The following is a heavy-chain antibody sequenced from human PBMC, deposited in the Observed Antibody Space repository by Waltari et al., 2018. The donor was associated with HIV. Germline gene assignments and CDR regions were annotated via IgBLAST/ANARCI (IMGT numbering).Heavy chain of an antibody. J-gene: IGHJ4*02. D-gene: IGHD3-10*01. CDR3: VRVRQKISHASGDWLWEKILKNYYFDF. Sequence: QVRLEQWGTGLLRPSETLSLTCAVYGGAISTYSWGRIRPAPERGLEWIAQINPGGSVNSNPSLKGRVSISMDTSKNQFSLTLRSVSAADTSVYFCVRVRQKISHASGDWLWEKILKNYYFDFWGQGTLAIISS. V-gene: IGHV4-59*10. CDR1: GGAISTYS. CDR2: INPGGSV.